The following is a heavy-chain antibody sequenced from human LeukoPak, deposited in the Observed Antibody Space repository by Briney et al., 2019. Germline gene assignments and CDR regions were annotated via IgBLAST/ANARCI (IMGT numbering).Heavy chain of an antibody. Sequence: GGSLRLSCAASGFTFSSYSMNWVRQAPGKGLEWVSSISSSSSYIYYADSVKGRFTISRDNAKNSLYLQMNSLRAEDTAVYYCARGRRYYDFWSGNFDYWGQGTLVTVSS. D-gene: IGHD3-3*01. J-gene: IGHJ4*02. CDR2: ISSSSSYI. CDR1: GFTFSSYS. V-gene: IGHV3-21*01. CDR3: ARGRRYYDFWSGNFDY.